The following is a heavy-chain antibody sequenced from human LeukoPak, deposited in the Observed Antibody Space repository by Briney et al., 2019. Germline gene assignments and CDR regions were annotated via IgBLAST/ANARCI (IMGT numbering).Heavy chain of an antibody. J-gene: IGHJ4*02. CDR2: IYSGGST. CDR1: GFTVSSNY. Sequence: GGSLRLSCAASGFTVSSNYMSWVRQAPGKGLEWVSLIYSGGSTYYADSVKGRFTISRDTKNTLDLQMNSLRAEDAAVYYCARSVGATIRKNLYFDYWGQGTLVTVSS. V-gene: IGHV3-53*01. CDR3: ARSVGATIRKNLYFDY. D-gene: IGHD1-26*01.